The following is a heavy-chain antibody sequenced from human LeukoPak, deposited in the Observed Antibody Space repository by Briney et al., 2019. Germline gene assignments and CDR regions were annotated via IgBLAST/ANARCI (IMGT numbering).Heavy chain of an antibody. CDR2: IYYSGST. Sequence: PSETLSLTCTVSGGSISSYYWSWIRQPPGKGLEWIGYIYYSGSTNYNPSLKSRVTISVDTSKNQFSLKLSSVTAADTAVYYCARGFPRGYSYGFLVFDYWGQGTLVTVSS. CDR3: ARGFPRGYSYGFLVFDY. D-gene: IGHD5-18*01. CDR1: GGSISSYY. J-gene: IGHJ4*02. V-gene: IGHV4-59*01.